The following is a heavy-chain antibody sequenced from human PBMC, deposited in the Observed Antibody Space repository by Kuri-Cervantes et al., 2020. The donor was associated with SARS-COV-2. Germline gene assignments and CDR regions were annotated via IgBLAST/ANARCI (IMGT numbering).Heavy chain of an antibody. CDR3: ARRITMVRVAWVYFDY. Sequence: KVSCKGSGYSFTSYWIGWVRQMPGKGLEWMGIIYPGDSDTRYSPSFQGQVTISADKSISTAYLQWSSLKASDTAMYYCARRITMVRVAWVYFDYWGQGTLVTVSS. CDR1: GYSFTSYW. CDR2: IYPGDSDT. V-gene: IGHV5-51*01. D-gene: IGHD3-10*01. J-gene: IGHJ4*02.